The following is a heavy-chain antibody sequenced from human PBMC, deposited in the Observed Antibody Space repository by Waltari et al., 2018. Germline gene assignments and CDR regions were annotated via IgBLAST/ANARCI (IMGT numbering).Heavy chain of an antibody. Sequence: EVQLVESGGGLVKPGGSLRLSCAASGFTFSSHSMTWVRQAPGKGLEWVSSISSSSSYIYYADSVKGRFTISRDNAKNSLYLQMNSLRAEDTAVYYCARDQKYGSGSYGYWGQGTLVTVSS. J-gene: IGHJ4*02. D-gene: IGHD3-10*01. CDR2: ISSSSSYI. V-gene: IGHV3-21*01. CDR1: GFTFSSHS. CDR3: ARDQKYGSGSYGY.